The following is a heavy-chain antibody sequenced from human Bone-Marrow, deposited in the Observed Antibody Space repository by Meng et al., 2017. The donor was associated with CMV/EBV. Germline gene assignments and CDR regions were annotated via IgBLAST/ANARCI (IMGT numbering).Heavy chain of an antibody. CDR3: ARKMTGYYSRGYYYGMDV. J-gene: IGHJ6*02. CDR1: GFTFSSYW. CDR2: INSDGSST. D-gene: IGHD3-9*01. V-gene: IGHV3-74*01. Sequence: GESLKISCAASGFTFSSYWMHWVRQAPGKGLVWVSRINSDGSSTSYADSVKGRFTISRDNAKNTLYLQMNSLRAEDTAVYYCARKMTGYYSRGYYYGMDVWGQGTTVTGSS.